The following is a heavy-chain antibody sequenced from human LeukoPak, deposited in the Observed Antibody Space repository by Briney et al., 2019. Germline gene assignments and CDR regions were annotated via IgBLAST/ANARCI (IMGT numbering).Heavy chain of an antibody. CDR1: GYTFTSYD. CDR3: ARDPRIVGATSFDY. D-gene: IGHD1-26*01. CDR2: MNPNSGNT. Sequence: GASVKVSCKASGYTFTSYDINWVRQATGQGLEWIGWMNPNSGNTGYAQKFQGRVTMTRNTSISTAYMELSSLRSEDTAVYYCARDPRIVGATSFDYWGQGTLVTVSS. J-gene: IGHJ4*02. V-gene: IGHV1-8*01.